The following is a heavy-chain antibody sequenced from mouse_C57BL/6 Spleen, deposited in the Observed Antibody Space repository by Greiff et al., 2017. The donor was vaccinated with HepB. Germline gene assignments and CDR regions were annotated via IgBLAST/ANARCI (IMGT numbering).Heavy chain of an antibody. Sequence: EVQLQQSGPELVKPGASVKISCKASGYSFTGYYMNWVKQSPEKSFEWIGEINPSTGGTTYNQKFKAKATLTVDKSSSTAYMQLKSLTSEDSAVYYCANLVATGAMDYWGQGTSVTVSS. CDR3: ANLVATGAMDY. D-gene: IGHD1-1*01. J-gene: IGHJ4*01. V-gene: IGHV1-42*01. CDR2: INPSTGGT. CDR1: GYSFTGYY.